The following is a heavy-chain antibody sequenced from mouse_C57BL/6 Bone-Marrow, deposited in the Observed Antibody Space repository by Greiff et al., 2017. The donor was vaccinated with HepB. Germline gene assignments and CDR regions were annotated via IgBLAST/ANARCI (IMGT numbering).Heavy chain of an antibody. CDR2: ISSGGSYT. CDR3: ARKGCPWYFDV. J-gene: IGHJ1*03. V-gene: IGHV5-6*01. CDR1: GFTFSSYG. Sequence: EVHLVESGGDLVKPGGSLKLSCAASGFTFSSYGMSWVRQTPDKRLEWVATISSGGSYTYYPDSVKGRFTISRDNAKNTLYLQMSSLKSEDTAMYYCARKGCPWYFDVWGTGTTVTVSS.